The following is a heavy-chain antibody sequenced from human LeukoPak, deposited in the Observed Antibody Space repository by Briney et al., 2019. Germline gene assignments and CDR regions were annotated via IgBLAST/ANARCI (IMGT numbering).Heavy chain of an antibody. J-gene: IGHJ6*02. CDR2: IYYSGST. V-gene: IGHV4-61*01. CDR3: ARDRIVVVPAAISPNYYYYYGMDV. Sequence: SETLSLTCTVSGGSVSSGSYYWSWIRQPPGKGLEWIGYIYYSGSTNYNPSLKSRVTISVDTSKNQFSLKLSSVTAADTAVYYCARDRIVVVPAAISPNYYYYYGMDVWGQGTTVTVSS. D-gene: IGHD2-2*01. CDR1: GGSVSSGSYY.